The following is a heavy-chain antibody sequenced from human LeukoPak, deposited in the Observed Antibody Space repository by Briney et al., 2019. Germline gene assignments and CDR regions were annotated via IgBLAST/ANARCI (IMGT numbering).Heavy chain of an antibody. J-gene: IGHJ4*02. Sequence: PSETLSLTCAVYGGSFSGYYWCWIRLPPEKGVEWIGEINHSGSTNYNPSLKSRVTISVDTSKNQFSLKLSSVTAADTAVYYCARGRPAALVDYWGQGTLVTVSS. CDR2: INHSGST. CDR3: ARGRPAALVDY. D-gene: IGHD6-13*01. V-gene: IGHV4-34*01. CDR1: GGSFSGYY.